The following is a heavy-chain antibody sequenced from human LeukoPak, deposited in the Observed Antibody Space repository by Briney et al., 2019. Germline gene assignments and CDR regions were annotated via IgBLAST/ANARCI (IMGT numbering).Heavy chain of an antibody. Sequence: PGGSLRLSCAASGFTFSSYWMSWVRQAPGKGLEWVANIKQDGSEKYYVDSVKGRLTISRDNAKNSLYLQMNSLRAEDTAVYYCARDDCSSTSCYPMTLYYYYYGMDVWGQGTTVTVSS. V-gene: IGHV3-7*01. CDR3: ARDDCSSTSCYPMTLYYYYYGMDV. D-gene: IGHD2-2*01. CDR1: GFTFSSYW. J-gene: IGHJ6*02. CDR2: IKQDGSEK.